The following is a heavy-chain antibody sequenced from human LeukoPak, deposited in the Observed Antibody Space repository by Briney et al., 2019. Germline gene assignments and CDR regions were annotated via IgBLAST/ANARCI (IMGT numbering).Heavy chain of an antibody. J-gene: IGHJ6*02. V-gene: IGHV3-74*01. D-gene: IGHD5-18*01. Sequence: PGGSLRLSCAASGFTFSIYWMHWVRQAPGKGLVWVARINGDGSSTDYADSVKGRFTISRDNAKNTLYLQMNSLRAEDTAVYYCARESNGYFYGQYYYYYGMDVWGQGTTVTVSS. CDR1: GFTFSIYW. CDR3: ARESNGYFYGQYYYYYGMDV. CDR2: INGDGSST.